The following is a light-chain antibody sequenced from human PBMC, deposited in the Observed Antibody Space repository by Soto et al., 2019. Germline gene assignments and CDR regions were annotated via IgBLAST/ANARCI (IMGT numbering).Light chain of an antibody. CDR1: KSDIGVYDF. V-gene: IGLV2-11*01. J-gene: IGLJ1*01. Sequence: QSVLTQPPSASGSPGQSVTISCTGTKSDIGVYDFVSWYQHHPGKAPRLIIYDVTKRPSGVPDRFSGSKSGNTASLTISGLQAEDEADYHCCSYADNYFYVFGGGTKLTVL. CDR2: DVT. CDR3: CSYADNYFYV.